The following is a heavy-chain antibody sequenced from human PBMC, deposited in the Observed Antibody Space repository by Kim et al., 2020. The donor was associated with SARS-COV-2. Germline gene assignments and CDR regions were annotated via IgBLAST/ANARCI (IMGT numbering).Heavy chain of an antibody. V-gene: IGHV3-9*01. D-gene: IGHD6-13*01. J-gene: IGHJ4*02. CDR3: AKVPLGSSWSTYLDY. Sequence: GGSLRLSCAASGFTFGDYAMHWVRQLPGKGLEWVAGITRDGGTTEYADSVKGRFTISRDNAKKSLYLQMNSLRADDTALYYCAKVPLGSSWSTYLDYWGQGTLVIVSS. CDR1: GFTFGDYA. CDR2: ITRDGGTT.